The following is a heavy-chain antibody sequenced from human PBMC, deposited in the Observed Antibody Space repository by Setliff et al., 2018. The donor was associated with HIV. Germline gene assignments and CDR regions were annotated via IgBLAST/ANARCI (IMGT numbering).Heavy chain of an antibody. V-gene: IGHV4-4*07. CDR1: GVSITSYF. J-gene: IGHJ3*01. Sequence: SETLSLTCTVSGVSITSYFWSWIRQPPGKGLEYIGRIYYSGGTSGTTNYNPSLKSRVTISVDTTKNQFSLKMASVTAADTAVYYCAREGRWLEHPYGFAVWGQGRLVTVSS. D-gene: IGHD3-10*01. CDR2: IYYSGGTSGTT. CDR3: AREGRWLEHPYGFAV.